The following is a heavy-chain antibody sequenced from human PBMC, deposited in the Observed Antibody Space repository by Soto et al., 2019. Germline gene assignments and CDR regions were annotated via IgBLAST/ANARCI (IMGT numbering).Heavy chain of an antibody. CDR3: ASAPDGYCSGGSCQGFDP. Sequence: GASVKVSCKASGYTFTSYYMHWVRQAPGQGLEWMGIINPSGGSTSYAQKFQGRVTMTRDTSTSTVYMELSSLRSEDTAVYYCASAPDGYCSGGSCQGFDPWGQGTLVTSPQ. CDR1: GYTFTSYY. V-gene: IGHV1-46*01. J-gene: IGHJ5*02. D-gene: IGHD2-15*01. CDR2: INPSGGST.